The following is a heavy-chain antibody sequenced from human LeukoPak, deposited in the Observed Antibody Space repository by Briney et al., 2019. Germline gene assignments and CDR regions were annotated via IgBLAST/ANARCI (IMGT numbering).Heavy chain of an antibody. V-gene: IGHV1-58*01. J-gene: IGHJ6*03. CDR2: IVVGSGNT. CDR3: AADAAFVVSYYYYYMDV. Sequence: GTSVKVSCKASGFTFTSSAVQWVRQARGQRLEWIGWIVVGSGNTNYAQKFQERVTITRDMSTSTAYVELSSLRSEDTAVYYCAADAAFVVSYYYYYMDVWGKGTTVTVSS. D-gene: IGHD2-21*01. CDR1: GFTFTSSA.